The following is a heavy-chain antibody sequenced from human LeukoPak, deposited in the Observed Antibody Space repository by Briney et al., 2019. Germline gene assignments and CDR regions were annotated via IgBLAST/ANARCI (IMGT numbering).Heavy chain of an antibody. CDR3: ARAPGFDRPDAFDI. CDR2: IYYSGST. CDR1: GGSISSYY. V-gene: IGHV4-59*01. J-gene: IGHJ3*02. Sequence: SETLSLTCTVSGGSISSYYWSWIRQPPGKGLEWIGYIYYSGSTNYNPSLKSRVTLSVDTSKNQFSLKLSSVTAADTAVYYCARAPGFDRPDAFDIWGQGTMVTVSS. D-gene: IGHD3-22*01.